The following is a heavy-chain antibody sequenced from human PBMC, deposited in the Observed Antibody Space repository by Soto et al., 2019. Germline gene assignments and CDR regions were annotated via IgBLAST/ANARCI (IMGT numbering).Heavy chain of an antibody. CDR2: IYHSGST. V-gene: IGHV4-30-2*01. J-gene: IGHJ6*02. Sequence: PSETLSLTCAVSGGSISSGGYSWSWIRQPPGKGLEWIGYIYHSGSTYYNPSLKSRVTISVDTSKNQFSLKLSSVTAADTAVYYCASRSSGWYYGMDVWGQGTTVTVSS. CDR3: ASRSSGWYYGMDV. CDR1: GGSISSGGYS. D-gene: IGHD6-19*01.